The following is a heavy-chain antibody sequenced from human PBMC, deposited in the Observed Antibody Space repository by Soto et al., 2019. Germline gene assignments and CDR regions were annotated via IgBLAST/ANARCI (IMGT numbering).Heavy chain of an antibody. J-gene: IGHJ4*02. CDR3: ARDPGFYDYTPDGYFDY. CDR2: ISSSGSTI. D-gene: IGHD3-16*01. Sequence: QVQLVESGGGLVKPGGSLRLSCAASGFTFSDYYMSWIRQAPGKGLEWVSYISSSGSTIYYADSVKGRFTISRDNANNSLYLQLHRLRAEDTAVYYCARDPGFYDYTPDGYFDYWGQGTLVTVSS. V-gene: IGHV3-11*01. CDR1: GFTFSDYY.